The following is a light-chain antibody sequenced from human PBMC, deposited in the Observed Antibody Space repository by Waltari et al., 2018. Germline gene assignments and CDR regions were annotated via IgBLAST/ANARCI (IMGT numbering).Light chain of an antibody. CDR2: GEF. Sequence: EIVLTQSPGTLSLSPGESATPSCRASPSVSRALAWYQQKPGQAPMLLIYGEFSRATGIPDRFSGSGSGTDFSLTISRLEPEDFAVYYCQKYESLPATFGQGTKVEIK. V-gene: IGKV3-20*01. J-gene: IGKJ1*01. CDR3: QKYESLPAT. CDR1: PSVSRA.